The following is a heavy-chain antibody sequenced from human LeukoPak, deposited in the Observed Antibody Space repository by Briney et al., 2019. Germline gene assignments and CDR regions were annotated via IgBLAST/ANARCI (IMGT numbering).Heavy chain of an antibody. CDR3: ARVADEFGDYGFDS. D-gene: IGHD4-17*01. CDR2: IYNSGRT. CDR1: GGPICSATYY. V-gene: IGHV4-30-4*01. J-gene: IGHJ4*02. Sequence: PSETLSLTCAVSGGPICSATYYWSWIRQPPGKGLEWVGHIYNSGRTYYNPSLKRRLTMSLDTSRNQFSLRLSSVTAADTAVYHCARVADEFGDYGFDSWGQGTLVTVSS.